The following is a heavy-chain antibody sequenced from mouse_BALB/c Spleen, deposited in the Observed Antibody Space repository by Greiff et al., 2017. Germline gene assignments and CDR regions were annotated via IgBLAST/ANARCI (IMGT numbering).Heavy chain of an antibody. Sequence: QVQLQQSGAELVKPGASVKLSCKASGYTFTSYYMYWVKQRPGQGLEWIGGINPSNGGTNFNEKFKSKATLTVDKSSSTAYMQLSSLTSEDSAVYYCTRPRSTMITTGYWYFDVWGAGTTVTVSS. CDR1: GYTFTSYY. CDR2: INPSNGGT. CDR3: TRPRSTMITTGYWYFDV. V-gene: IGHV1S81*02. D-gene: IGHD2-4*01. J-gene: IGHJ1*01.